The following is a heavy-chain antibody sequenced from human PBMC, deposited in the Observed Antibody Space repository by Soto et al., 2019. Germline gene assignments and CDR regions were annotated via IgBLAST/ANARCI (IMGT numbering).Heavy chain of an antibody. D-gene: IGHD2-21*02. Sequence: QVQLVESGGGVVQPGRSLRLSCAASGFTFSSYGMHWVRQAPGKGLEWVAVIWHDGSNKYYADSVKGRFTISRDNSKNTLDLQMNSLRAEDTAVYYCARDRAIVVVTATLDYWGQGTLVTVSS. V-gene: IGHV3-33*01. J-gene: IGHJ4*02. CDR1: GFTFSSYG. CDR2: IWHDGSNK. CDR3: ARDRAIVVVTATLDY.